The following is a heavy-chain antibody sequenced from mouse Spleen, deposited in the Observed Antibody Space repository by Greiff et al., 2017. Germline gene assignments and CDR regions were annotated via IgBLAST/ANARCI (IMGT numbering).Heavy chain of an antibody. J-gene: IGHJ1*01. CDR2: INYDGSST. Sequence: EVKVVESEGGLVQPGSSMKLSCTASGFTFSDYYMAWVRQVPEKGLEWVANINYDGSSTYYLDSLKSRFIISRDNAKNILYLQMSSLKSEDTATYYCAREGRPRYFDVWGAGTTVTVSS. V-gene: IGHV5-16*01. CDR1: GFTFSDYY. CDR3: AREGRPRYFDV. D-gene: IGHD1-2*01.